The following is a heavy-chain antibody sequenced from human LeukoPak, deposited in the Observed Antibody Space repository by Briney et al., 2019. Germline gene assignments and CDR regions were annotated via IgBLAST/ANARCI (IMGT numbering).Heavy chain of an antibody. Sequence: GSLRLSCAASGFTFSSFAMHWVRQAPGKGLEWVAVISYDGSNKYYADSVKGRFTLSRDNSKNTLYLQMNSLRADDTAVYYCARDDRGVAAAGFFDYWGQGTLVTVSS. CDR2: ISYDGSNK. CDR3: ARDDRGVAAAGFFDY. V-gene: IGHV3-30*04. CDR1: GFTFSSFA. J-gene: IGHJ4*02. D-gene: IGHD6-13*01.